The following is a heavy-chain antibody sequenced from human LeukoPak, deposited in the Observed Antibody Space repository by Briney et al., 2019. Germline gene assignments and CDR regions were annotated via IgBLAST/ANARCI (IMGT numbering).Heavy chain of an antibody. Sequence: GGSLRLSCAASGFTFSSYAMSWVRQAPGKGLEWVSAISGSGGSTYYADSVKGRFTISRDNSKNTLYLQMNSLRAEDTAVYYCAKVPPRNYYDSSGYYSYYFDYWGQGTLVTVSS. V-gene: IGHV3-23*01. J-gene: IGHJ4*02. CDR2: ISGSGGST. CDR1: GFTFSSYA. D-gene: IGHD3-22*01. CDR3: AKVPPRNYYDSSGYYSYYFDY.